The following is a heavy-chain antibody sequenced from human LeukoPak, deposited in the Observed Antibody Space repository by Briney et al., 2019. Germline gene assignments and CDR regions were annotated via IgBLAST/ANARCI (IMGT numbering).Heavy chain of an antibody. D-gene: IGHD2-2*02. V-gene: IGHV3-30*18. CDR1: GFTFSSYG. CDR3: ANGPHVCGSSTSCYTAYYYYGMDV. CDR2: ISYDGSNK. Sequence: GRSLRLSCAASGFTFSSYGMHWVRLAPGKGLEWVAVISYDGSNKYYADSVKGRFTISRDNSKNTLYLQMNSLRAEDTAVYYCANGPHVCGSSTSCYTAYYYYGMDVWGQGTTVTVSS. J-gene: IGHJ6*02.